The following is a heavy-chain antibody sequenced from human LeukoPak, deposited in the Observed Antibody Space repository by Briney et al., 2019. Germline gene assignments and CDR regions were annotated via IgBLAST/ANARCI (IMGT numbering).Heavy chain of an antibody. J-gene: IGHJ3*02. V-gene: IGHV6-1*01. CDR1: GDSFSSNSAA. CDR3: AGLTTGLDAFDI. Sequence: SQTLSLTCAVSGDSFSSNSAAWNWLRQSPSRGLEWLGRTYYRSKWYNDYAVSVKSRITINPDTSKNQFSLQLNSVTPEDTAVYYCAGLTTGLDAFDIWGQGTMVTVSS. D-gene: IGHD4/OR15-4a*01. CDR2: TYYRSKWYN.